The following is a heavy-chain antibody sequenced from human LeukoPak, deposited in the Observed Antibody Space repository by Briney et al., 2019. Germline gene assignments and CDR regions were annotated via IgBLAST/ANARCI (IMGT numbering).Heavy chain of an antibody. J-gene: IGHJ3*02. CDR3: ARQKCTSASCLTKNAFDI. D-gene: IGHD2-2*01. Sequence: PSETLSLTCTVSGSISGYYWSWIRQPPGKGLEWIGYIYTSGSTNYNPSLESRVTISVDTSKPQSSLDLSSVTAAATAVYYCARQKCTSASCLTKNAFDIWGQGTMVTVSS. V-gene: IGHV4-4*09. CDR2: IYTSGST. CDR1: GSISGYY.